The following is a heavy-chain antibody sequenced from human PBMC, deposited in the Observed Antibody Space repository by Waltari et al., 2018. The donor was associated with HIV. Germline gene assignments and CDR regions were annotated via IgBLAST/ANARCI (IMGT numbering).Heavy chain of an antibody. CDR2: INASGGT. Sequence: QVQLQESGPGLVKPSETLSLTCIVSGGSINNYYWNCIRPPAGKGLEWLGRINASGGTNYNPSLKSRVTMSVDTSKNQFSLKLTSVTAADTAVYFCARETSGPTWRLFDSWGQGTLVTVSS. CDR3: ARETSGPTWRLFDS. D-gene: IGHD1-26*01. J-gene: IGHJ4*02. V-gene: IGHV4-4*07. CDR1: GGSINNYY.